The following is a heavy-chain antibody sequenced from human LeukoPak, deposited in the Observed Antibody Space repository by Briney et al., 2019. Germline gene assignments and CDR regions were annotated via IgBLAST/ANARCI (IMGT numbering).Heavy chain of an antibody. CDR2: FSVNDDIL. D-gene: IGHD6-13*01. Sequence: GGSLRLSCIASGFTFGSQPMSWVRQAPGEGLEWISAFSVNDDILRYAESVKGRFTISRDTSKNTLYLQMNNLRAEDTGLYYCAKGSQRLVVAVDVWGQGTTVTVSS. V-gene: IGHV3-23*01. J-gene: IGHJ6*02. CDR3: AKGSQRLVVAVDV. CDR1: GFTFGSQP.